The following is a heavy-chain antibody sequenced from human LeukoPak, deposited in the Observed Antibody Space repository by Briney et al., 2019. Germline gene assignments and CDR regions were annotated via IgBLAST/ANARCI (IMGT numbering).Heavy chain of an antibody. J-gene: IGHJ1*01. CDR1: GYTFTSYG. CDR2: ISAYNGNT. D-gene: IGHD2-2*01. V-gene: IGHV1-18*01. CDR3: ARDFFSIVVVPAAIRHPGYFQH. Sequence: GASVKVSCKASGYTFTSYGISWVLQAPGQGLEWMGWISAYNGNTNYAQKLQGRVTMTTDTSTSTAYMELRSLRSDDTAVYYCARDFFSIVVVPAAIRHPGYFQHWGQGTLVTVSS.